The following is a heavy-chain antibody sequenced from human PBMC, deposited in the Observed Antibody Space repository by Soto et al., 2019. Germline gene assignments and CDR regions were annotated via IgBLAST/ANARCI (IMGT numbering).Heavy chain of an antibody. CDR3: ARPTRQWLGLRYYYGMDV. J-gene: IGHJ6*02. CDR2: INHSGST. CDR1: GGSLGGYY. Sequence: QVQLQQWGAGLLKPSETLSLTCAVYGGSLGGYYWSWIRQPPGKGLEWIGEINHSGSTNYNPSLKSRVPISVDTSNQFSLKLSSVTAADTAVYYCARPTRQWLGLRYYYGMDVWGQGTTVTVSS. D-gene: IGHD6-19*01. V-gene: IGHV4-34*01.